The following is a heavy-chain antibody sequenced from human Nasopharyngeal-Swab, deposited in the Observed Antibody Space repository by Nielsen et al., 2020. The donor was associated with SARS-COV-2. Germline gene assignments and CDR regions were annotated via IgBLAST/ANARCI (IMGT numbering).Heavy chain of an antibody. CDR2: ISYDGSNK. D-gene: IGHD3-22*01. CDR1: GFTFSSSA. V-gene: IGHV3-30-3*01. Sequence: GESLKISCAASGFTFSSSAMHWVRQAPGRGLEWVAVISYDGSNKYFADPVKGRFTISRDNSKNTLYLQMNSLRAEDTAVYYCASPPLDSSGYYYGFHYWGRGTLVTVSS. J-gene: IGHJ4*02. CDR3: ASPPLDSSGYYYGFHY.